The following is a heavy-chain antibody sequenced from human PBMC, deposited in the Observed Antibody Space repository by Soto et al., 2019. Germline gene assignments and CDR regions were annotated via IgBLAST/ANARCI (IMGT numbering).Heavy chain of an antibody. CDR3: ARDREGVVVTGDGMDV. CDR1: GFTFSSYG. V-gene: IGHV3-33*01. D-gene: IGHD2-21*02. Sequence: QVQLVESGGGVVQPGRSLRLSCAASGFTFSSYGMHWVRQAPGKGLEWVAVIWYDGSNKYYADSVKGRFTISRDNSKNTLYLQMNSLRAEDTAVYYCARDREGVVVTGDGMDVWGQGTTVTVSS. CDR2: IWYDGSNK. J-gene: IGHJ6*02.